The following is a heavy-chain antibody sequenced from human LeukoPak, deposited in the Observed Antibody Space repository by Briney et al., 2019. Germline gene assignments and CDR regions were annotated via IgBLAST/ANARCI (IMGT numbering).Heavy chain of an antibody. CDR3: ARERLGYYDRSGLDY. CDR1: GGSISSYY. Sequence: SETLSLTCTVSGGSISSYYWNWIRQPPGKGLEWIGYTYYSGSTNYNPSLKSRVTTSVDTSKNQFSLKLSSVTAADTAVYYCARERLGYYDRSGLDYWGQGTLVTVSS. J-gene: IGHJ4*02. D-gene: IGHD3-22*01. V-gene: IGHV4-59*01. CDR2: TYYSGST.